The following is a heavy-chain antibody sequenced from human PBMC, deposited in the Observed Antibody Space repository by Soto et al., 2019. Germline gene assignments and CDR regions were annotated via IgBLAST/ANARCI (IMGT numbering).Heavy chain of an antibody. CDR3: ARDKAPGSTEDYYYYGMDV. CDR2: IISSSSYI. V-gene: IGHV3-21*01. Sequence: PGGSLRLSCAASGFTFSSYSMNWVRQAPGKGLEWVSSIISSSSYIYYADSVKGRFTISRDNAKNSLYLQMNSLRAEDTAVYYCARDKAPGSTEDYYYYGMDVWGQGTTVTVSS. J-gene: IGHJ6*02. D-gene: IGHD2-2*01. CDR1: GFTFSSYS.